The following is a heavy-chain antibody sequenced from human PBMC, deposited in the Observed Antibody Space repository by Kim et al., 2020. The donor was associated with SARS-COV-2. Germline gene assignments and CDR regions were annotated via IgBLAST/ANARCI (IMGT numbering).Heavy chain of an antibody. CDR2: ISAYNGNT. V-gene: IGHV1-18*04. Sequence: ASVKVSCKASGYTFTSYGISWVRQAPGQGLEWMGWISAYNGNTNYAQKLQGRVTMTTDTSTSTAYMELRSLRSDDTAVYYCARAEQLVYRRTHYYGMDVWGQGTTVTVSS. CDR3: ARAEQLVYRRTHYYGMDV. J-gene: IGHJ6*02. CDR1: GYTFTSYG. D-gene: IGHD6-6*01.